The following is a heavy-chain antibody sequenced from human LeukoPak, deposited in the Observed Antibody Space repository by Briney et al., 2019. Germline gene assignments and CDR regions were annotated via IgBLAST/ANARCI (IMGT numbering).Heavy chain of an antibody. Sequence: GASVKVSCKASGYTLTVYYMHWVRQAPGQGLEWMGWINPNSGGTNYAQKFQGRVTMTRDTSISTAYMELSRLRSDDTAVYYCARAGILVVPAAMKSEYYFDYWGQGTLVTVSS. J-gene: IGHJ4*02. V-gene: IGHV1-2*02. CDR1: GYTLTVYY. D-gene: IGHD2-2*01. CDR3: ARAGILVVPAAMKSEYYFDY. CDR2: INPNSGGT.